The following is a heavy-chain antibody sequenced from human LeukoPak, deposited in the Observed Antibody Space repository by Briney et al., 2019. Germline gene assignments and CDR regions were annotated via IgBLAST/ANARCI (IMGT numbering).Heavy chain of an antibody. CDR3: AKDRVTRYGAYDLGDY. D-gene: IGHD5-12*01. CDR2: ISGSGGST. CDR1: GFTVSSNF. V-gene: IGHV3-23*01. Sequence: PGGSLRLSCAASGFTVSSNFLSWVRQPPGKGLEWVSAISGSGGSTYYAGSVKGRFTISRDNSKNTLYLQMNSLRAEDTAVYYCAKDRVTRYGAYDLGDYWGQGTLVTVSS. J-gene: IGHJ4*02.